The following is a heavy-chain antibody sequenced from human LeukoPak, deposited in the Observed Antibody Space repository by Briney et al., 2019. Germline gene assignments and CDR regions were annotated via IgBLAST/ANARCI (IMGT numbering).Heavy chain of an antibody. CDR1: GFTFSSCE. CDR3: AREAVAGFGY. D-gene: IGHD6-19*01. CDR2: ISSSGSTI. Sequence: PGGSLRLSCAASGFTFSSCEMNWVRQAPGKGLEWVSYISSSGSTIYYADSVKGRFTISRDNAKNSLYLQMNSLRAEDTSVYYCAREAVAGFGYWGQGTLVTVSS. J-gene: IGHJ4*02. V-gene: IGHV3-48*03.